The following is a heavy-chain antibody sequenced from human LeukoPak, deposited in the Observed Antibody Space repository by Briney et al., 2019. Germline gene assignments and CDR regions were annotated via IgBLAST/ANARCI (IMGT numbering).Heavy chain of an antibody. CDR1: GGSISSYY. CDR3: ASGDANTAAAFDI. Sequence: PSETLSLTCTVSGGSISSYYWNWIRQPAGKGLEWIGRIYTSGSTNYNYNPSLKSRVTMPVDPSKNQFSLKLSSVTAADTAVYYCASGDANTAAAFDIWGQGTMVTVSS. J-gene: IGHJ3*02. V-gene: IGHV4-4*07. CDR2: IYTSGSTNY. D-gene: IGHD4-17*01.